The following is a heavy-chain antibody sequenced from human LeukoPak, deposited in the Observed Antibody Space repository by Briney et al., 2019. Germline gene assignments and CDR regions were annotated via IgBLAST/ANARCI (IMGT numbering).Heavy chain of an antibody. D-gene: IGHD3-9*01. J-gene: IGHJ4*02. CDR3: ARDHYYDILTAYYPGDY. CDR2: INPSGGST. CDR1: GYTFTGYY. V-gene: IGHV1-46*01. Sequence: ASVKVSCKASGYTFTGYYMHWVRQAPGQGLEWMGIINPSGGSTTYAQKFHGRVTMTRDTSTSTVYMELSSLRSEDTAVYYCARDHYYDILTAYYPGDYWGQGTLVTVSS.